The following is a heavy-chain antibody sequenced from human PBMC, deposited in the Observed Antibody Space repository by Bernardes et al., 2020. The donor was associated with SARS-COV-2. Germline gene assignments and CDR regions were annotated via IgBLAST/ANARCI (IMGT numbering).Heavy chain of an antibody. CDR3: ARVTEWCSDTSCTYFSGLDV. Sequence: SGPTLVKPTQTLTLTCTISGFSLTTTGVGVGWIRQPPGKALEWLALIYWNDDKRYSPSLRSRVTITKDTSKNQVVLTMTNVDPVDTATYYCARVTEWCSDTSCTYFSGLDVWGQGTTVTVSS. D-gene: IGHD2-2*01. CDR1: GFSLTTTGVG. V-gene: IGHV2-5*01. J-gene: IGHJ6*02. CDR2: IYWNDDK.